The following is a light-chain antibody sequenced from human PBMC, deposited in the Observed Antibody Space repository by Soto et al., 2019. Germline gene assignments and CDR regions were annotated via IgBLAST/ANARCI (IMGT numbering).Light chain of an antibody. Sequence: DIQMTQSPSSLSASVGDRVTITCRASQGISSYLAWYQQKPGKVPKLLIYAASTLQSGVPSRFSGSGSGTDFTLTISSLQPEDVATYYCQKYNIAPKTFGQGTKVEIK. V-gene: IGKV1-27*01. CDR3: QKYNIAPKT. CDR1: QGISSY. J-gene: IGKJ1*01. CDR2: AAS.